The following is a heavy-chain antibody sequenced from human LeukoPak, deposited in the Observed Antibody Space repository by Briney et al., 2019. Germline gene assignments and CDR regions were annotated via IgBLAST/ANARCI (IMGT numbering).Heavy chain of an antibody. D-gene: IGHD5-18*01. CDR2: IYYSGST. J-gene: IGHJ2*01. CDR1: GGSFSNNF. V-gene: IGHV4-34*01. CDR3: ARGWKRGYSYGFDL. Sequence: SETLSLTCAVYGGSFSNNFWNWIRQPPGKGLEWIGSIYYSGSTYYNPSLKSRVTISVDTSKNQFSLKLSSVTAADTAVYYCARGWKRGYSYGFDLWGRGTLVTVSS.